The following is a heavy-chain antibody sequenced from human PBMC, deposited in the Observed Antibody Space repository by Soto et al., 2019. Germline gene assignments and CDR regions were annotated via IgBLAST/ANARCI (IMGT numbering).Heavy chain of an antibody. Sequence: ASVKVSCKASGYTFSSYGINWVRQAPGQGLEWLGWVSPYDGYTNYAQILQGRVSMTTDTSTKTAYMEVRSLRSDDTAVYYCARGGYYDSSGSRNYFYYGINVCGQGTTVTVSS. CDR3: ARGGYYDSSGSRNYFYYGINV. J-gene: IGHJ6*02. V-gene: IGHV1-18*01. D-gene: IGHD3-22*01. CDR2: VSPYDGYT. CDR1: GYTFSSYG.